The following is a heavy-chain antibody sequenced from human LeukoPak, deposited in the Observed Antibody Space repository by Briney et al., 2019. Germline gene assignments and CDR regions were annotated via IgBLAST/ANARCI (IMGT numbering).Heavy chain of an antibody. D-gene: IGHD6-13*01. CDR1: GGSISSYY. CDR3: ARVLAAANWFDP. Sequence: SETLSLTCTVSGGSISSYYWSWIRQPPGKGLEWIGYIYYSGSTNYNPSLKSRVTMSVDTSRNQFSLKLNSVTAADTAVYYCARVLAAANWFDPWGQGTLVTVSS. CDR2: IYYSGST. J-gene: IGHJ5*02. V-gene: IGHV4-59*01.